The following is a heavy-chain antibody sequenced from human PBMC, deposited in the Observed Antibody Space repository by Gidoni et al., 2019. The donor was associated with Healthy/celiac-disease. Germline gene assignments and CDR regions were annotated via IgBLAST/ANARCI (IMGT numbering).Heavy chain of an antibody. CDR3: AREDGY. Sequence: QVQLQESGPGLVKPSQTLSLTCTVSGGSISSGSYYWSWIRQPAGKGLEWIGRIYTSGSTNYNPSLKSRVTISVDTSKNQFSLKLSSVTAADTAVYYCAREDGYWGQGTLVTVSS. CDR1: GGSISSGSYY. J-gene: IGHJ4*02. CDR2: IYTSGST. V-gene: IGHV4-61*02.